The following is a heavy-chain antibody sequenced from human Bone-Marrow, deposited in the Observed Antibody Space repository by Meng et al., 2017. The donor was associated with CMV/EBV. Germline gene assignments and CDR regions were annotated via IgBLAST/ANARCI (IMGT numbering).Heavy chain of an antibody. J-gene: IGHJ3*02. CDR1: GYTFTGYY. D-gene: IGHD1-26*01. CDR2: INPNSGGT. Sequence: GESLKISCKASGYTFTGYYMHWVRQAPGQGLEWMGWINPNSGGTNYAQKFQGRVTMTRDTSISTAYMELSRLRSDDTAVYYCARDWYSGSFHAFDIWGQGTMVTVSS. V-gene: IGHV1-2*02. CDR3: ARDWYSGSFHAFDI.